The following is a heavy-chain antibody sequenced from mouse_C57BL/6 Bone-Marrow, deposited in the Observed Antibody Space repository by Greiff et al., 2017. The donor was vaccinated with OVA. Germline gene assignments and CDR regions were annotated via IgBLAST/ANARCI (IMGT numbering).Heavy chain of an antibody. CDR1: GFSLSTSGMG. CDR2: IYWDDDK. J-gene: IGHJ1*03. D-gene: IGHD6-2*01. Sequence: QVTLKESGPGILQSSQTLSLTCSFSGFSLSTSGMGVSWIRQPPGKGLEWLAHIYWDDDKRNNPSLKSRPTISKATSRNQVFLKITSLDTADTATYSGVRISATVPSYWYFDVWGTGTTVTVSS. V-gene: IGHV8-12*01. CDR3: VRISATVPSYWYFDV.